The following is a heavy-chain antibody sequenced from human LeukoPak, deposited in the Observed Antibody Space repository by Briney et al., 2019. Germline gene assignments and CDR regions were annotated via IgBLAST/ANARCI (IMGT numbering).Heavy chain of an antibody. Sequence: SETLSLTCTDSGGSISSYYWSWIRQPPGKGLEWIGYVYYSGSTNYNPSLKSRVTISVDTSMNQFSLKLSSVTAADTAVYYCARSELLWFGGVNSGFDYWGQGTLVTVSS. CDR3: ARSELLWFGGVNSGFDY. J-gene: IGHJ4*02. CDR2: VYYSGST. D-gene: IGHD3-10*01. CDR1: GGSISSYY. V-gene: IGHV4-59*01.